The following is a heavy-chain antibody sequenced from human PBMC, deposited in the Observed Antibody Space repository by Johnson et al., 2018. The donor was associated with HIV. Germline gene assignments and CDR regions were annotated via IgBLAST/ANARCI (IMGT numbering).Heavy chain of an antibody. V-gene: IGHV3-15*01. D-gene: IGHD5-18*01. Sequence: MQLVESGGGSVKPGESLKISCEASGFSFTNAWMNWVRQGPGKGLEWVGRIKSKGDGDTTYYAGSVKGRFTISRDNSKNTLYLQMNSLRVDDTAIYYCARAYTYGAFDIWGQGTMVTVSS. CDR3: ARAYTYGAFDI. CDR2: IKSKGDGDTT. CDR1: GFSFTNAW. J-gene: IGHJ3*02.